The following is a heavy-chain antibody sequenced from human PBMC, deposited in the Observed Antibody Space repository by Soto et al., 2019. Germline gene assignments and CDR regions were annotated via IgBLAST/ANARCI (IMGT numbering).Heavy chain of an antibody. J-gene: IGHJ2*01. Sequence: GGSLRLSCAASGFTFSSYAMHWVRQAPCKGLAWVAVISYAGSNKYYADSVKGRFTISRDNSKNTRYLQMNSLRAEDTAVYYCARALYGGNNHWYFDLWGRGTLVTVSS. CDR1: GFTFSSYA. CDR2: ISYAGSNK. D-gene: IGHD4-17*01. V-gene: IGHV3-30-3*01. CDR3: ARALYGGNNHWYFDL.